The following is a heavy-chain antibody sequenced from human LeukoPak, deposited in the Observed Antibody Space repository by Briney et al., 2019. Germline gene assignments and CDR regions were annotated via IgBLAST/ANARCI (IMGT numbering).Heavy chain of an antibody. D-gene: IGHD6-13*01. V-gene: IGHV4-61*01. CDR3: AIAPAAGTEPDY. CDR2: ISDSGGS. Sequence: SETLSLTCSVSGGSVSSGISYWSWIRQPPGEGLEWIAYISDSGGSDYNPSLRGRVTISLDTSKNQFSLRLTSVTAADTAVYYCAIAPAAGTEPDYWGQGTLVTVSS. J-gene: IGHJ4*02. CDR1: GGSVSSGISY.